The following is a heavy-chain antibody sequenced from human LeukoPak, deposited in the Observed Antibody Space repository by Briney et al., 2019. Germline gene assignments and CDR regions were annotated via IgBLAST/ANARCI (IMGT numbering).Heavy chain of an antibody. CDR2: IYYSGST. CDR3: ARLGGVVPIHFDY. D-gene: IGHD3-3*01. V-gene: IGHV4-39*01. J-gene: IGHJ4*02. CDR1: GGSISSSSYY. Sequence: PSETLSLTCTASGGSISSSSYYWGWIRQPPGKGLEWIGSIYYSGSTYYNPSLKSRVTISVDTSKNQFSLKLSSVTAADTAVYYCARLGGVVPIHFDYWGQGTLVTVSS.